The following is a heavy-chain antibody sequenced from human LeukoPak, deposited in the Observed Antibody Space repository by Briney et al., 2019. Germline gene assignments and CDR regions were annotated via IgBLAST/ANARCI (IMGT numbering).Heavy chain of an antibody. D-gene: IGHD3-3*01. CDR3: ARGFYDFWSGSQLEY. Sequence: GGSLRLSCAASGFIFGGYAMHWVRQAPGKGLQWLAVISYDGGKTYYADSVEGRFTISRDNSKSTVYLEINSLRSEDTAIYYCARGFYDFWSGSQLEYWGQGTLVTVSS. CDR1: GFIFGGYA. V-gene: IGHV3-30-3*01. J-gene: IGHJ4*02. CDR2: ISYDGGKT.